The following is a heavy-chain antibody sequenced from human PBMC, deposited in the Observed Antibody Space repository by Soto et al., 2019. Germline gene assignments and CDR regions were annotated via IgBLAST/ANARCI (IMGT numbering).Heavy chain of an antibody. CDR2: IDPSDSYT. V-gene: IGHV5-10-1*01. J-gene: IGHJ5*02. Sequence: PGESLKISCKGSGYSFTSYWISWVRQMPGKGLEWMGRIDPSDSYTNYSPSFQGHVTISADKSISTAYLQWSSLKASDTAMYYCARHSRRYCTHGVCSNWFDTWGQGTLVTVSS. CDR1: GYSFTSYW. D-gene: IGHD2-8*01. CDR3: ARHSRRYCTHGVCSNWFDT.